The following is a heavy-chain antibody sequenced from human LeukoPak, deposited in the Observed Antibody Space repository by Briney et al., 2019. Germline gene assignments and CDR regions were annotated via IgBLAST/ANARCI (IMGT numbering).Heavy chain of an antibody. J-gene: IGHJ6*02. V-gene: IGHV1-69*13. CDR3: ARGVGCSSTSCYGYYYGMDV. CDR1: GYTFTSYY. D-gene: IGHD2-2*01. CDR2: IIPIFGTA. Sequence: GASVKVSCKASGYTFTSYYMHWVRQAPGQGLEWMGGIIPIFGTANYAQKFQGRVTITADESTSTAYMELSSLRSEDTAVYYCARGVGCSSTSCYGYYYGMDVWGQGTTVTVSS.